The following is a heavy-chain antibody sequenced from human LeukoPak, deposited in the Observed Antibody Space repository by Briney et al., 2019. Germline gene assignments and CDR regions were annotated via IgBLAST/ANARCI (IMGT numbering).Heavy chain of an antibody. J-gene: IGHJ4*02. V-gene: IGHV3-30-3*02. CDR2: ISYDGSNK. D-gene: IGHD5-18*01. CDR1: GFTFSSYA. CDR3: AKSAPQLWSYFDY. Sequence: PGGSLRLSCAASGFTFSSYAMHWVRQAPGKGLEWVAVISYDGSNKYYADSVKGRFTISRDNSKNTLYLQMNSLRAEDTAVYYCAKSAPQLWSYFDYWGQGTLVTVSS.